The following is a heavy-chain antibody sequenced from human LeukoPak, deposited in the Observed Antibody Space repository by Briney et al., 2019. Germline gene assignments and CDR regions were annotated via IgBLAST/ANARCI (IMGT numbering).Heavy chain of an antibody. J-gene: IGHJ3*02. V-gene: IGHV3-9*01. CDR3: AKAKGPYYYDSSGNDAFDI. D-gene: IGHD3-22*01. CDR1: GFTFDDYA. CDR2: ISWNSGSI. Sequence: GGSLRLSCAASGFTFDDYAMPWVRRAPGKGLEWVSGISWNSGSIGYADSVKGRFAISRDNAKNSLYLQMNSLRAEDTALYYCAKAKGPYYYDSSGNDAFDIWGQGTMVTVSS.